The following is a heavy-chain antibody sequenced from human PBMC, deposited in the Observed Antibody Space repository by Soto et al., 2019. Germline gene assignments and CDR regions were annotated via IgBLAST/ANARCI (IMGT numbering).Heavy chain of an antibody. CDR1: AFPSNRSQ. CDR2: ISSSGDTT. Sequence: GGTLRLSCSASAFPSNRSQMRWVRQAPGKGLEWISHISSSGDTTYYADSVKGRFPISRDNANHSLLLQMNSLTVAVTEVYYCVRWEVVTGRDYWGQGALVSV. CDR3: VRWEVVTGRDY. V-gene: IGHV3-48*03. J-gene: IGHJ4*02. D-gene: IGHD3-22*01.